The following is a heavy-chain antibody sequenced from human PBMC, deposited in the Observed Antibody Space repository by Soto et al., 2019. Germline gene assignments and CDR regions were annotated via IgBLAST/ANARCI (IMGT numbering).Heavy chain of an antibody. J-gene: IGHJ4*02. V-gene: IGHV1-2*02. D-gene: IGHD1-26*01. CDR3: GRGRSGQIVVFY. CDR1: GYTFAGHY. CDR2: IGPESGAT. Sequence: ASVKVSCKASGYTFAGHYIHWVRQAPEQGPEWMGEIGPESGATRYAQRFQGRVTMTRDMSITTVYMELNNLSPDDTAVYYCGRGRSGQIVVFYWGQGTPVTVSS.